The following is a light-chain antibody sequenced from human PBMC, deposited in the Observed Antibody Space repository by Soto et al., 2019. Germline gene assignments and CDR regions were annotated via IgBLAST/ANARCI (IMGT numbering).Light chain of an antibody. J-gene: IGKJ4*01. CDR2: AVS. V-gene: IGKV1-12*01. Sequence: DIQMTQSPSAVSASVGDRVSITGLASQGINNWLAWYQQKPGKAPELLIYAVSYLQSGVPSRFSGSGSGTDFTLTISSLQPEDFATYFCKQSSAFPLTFGGGTKVDIK. CDR1: QGINNW. CDR3: KQSSAFPLT.